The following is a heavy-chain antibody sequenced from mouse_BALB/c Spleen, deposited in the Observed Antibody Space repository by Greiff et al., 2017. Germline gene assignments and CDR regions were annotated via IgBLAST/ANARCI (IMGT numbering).Heavy chain of an antibody. CDR2: IHYSGST. D-gene: IGHD3-1*01. Sequence: DVKLQESGPDLVKPSQSLSLTCTVTGYSITSGYSWHWIRQFPGNKLEWMGYIHYSGSTNYNPSLKRRISITPDTSKDQFFLQLYSVTTEDTATYYSARSGYPYAMDYWGKGNSVTVSS. J-gene: IGHJ4*01. V-gene: IGHV3-1*02. CDR1: GYSITSGYS. CDR3: ARSGYPYAMDY.